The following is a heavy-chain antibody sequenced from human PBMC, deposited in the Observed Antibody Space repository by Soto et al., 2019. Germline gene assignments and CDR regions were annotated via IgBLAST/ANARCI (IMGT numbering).Heavy chain of an antibody. Sequence: QLQLQESGPGLVKPSETLSLTCTVSGGSISSSSYYWGWIRQPPGKGLEWIGSIYYSGSTYYNPSLKSRVTISVDTSKNQFSLKLSSVTAADTAVYYCARQDTAWGFRYYGMDVWGQGTTVTVSS. CDR1: GGSISSSSYY. D-gene: IGHD5-18*01. V-gene: IGHV4-39*01. J-gene: IGHJ6*02. CDR3: ARQDTAWGFRYYGMDV. CDR2: IYYSGST.